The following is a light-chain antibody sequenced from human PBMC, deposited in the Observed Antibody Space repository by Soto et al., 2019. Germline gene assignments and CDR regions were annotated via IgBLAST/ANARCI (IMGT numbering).Light chain of an antibody. Sequence: EIVLTQSPGTLSLSPGERATLSCRASQSVPKDYLAWYQHKPGQAPRLLIHDASSRATGIPDRFSGSGSGTDFTLTISRLEPEDFAVYYCQQCSISLLTFGGGTKVEIK. V-gene: IGKV3-20*01. CDR2: DAS. CDR1: QSVPKDY. J-gene: IGKJ4*01. CDR3: QQCSISLLT.